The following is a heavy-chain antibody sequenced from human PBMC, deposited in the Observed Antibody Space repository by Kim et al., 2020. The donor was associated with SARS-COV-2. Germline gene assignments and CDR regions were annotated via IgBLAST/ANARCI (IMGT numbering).Heavy chain of an antibody. Sequence: GGSLRLSCAASGFTFSSYWMHWVRQAPGKGLVWVSRINSDGSSTSYADSVKGRFTISRDNAKNTLYLQMNSLRAEDTAVYYCAREGMLAAAGTRRGKYYYGMDVWGQGTTVTVSS. D-gene: IGHD6-13*01. V-gene: IGHV3-74*01. CDR2: INSDGSST. CDR1: GFTFSSYW. CDR3: AREGMLAAAGTRRGKYYYGMDV. J-gene: IGHJ6*02.